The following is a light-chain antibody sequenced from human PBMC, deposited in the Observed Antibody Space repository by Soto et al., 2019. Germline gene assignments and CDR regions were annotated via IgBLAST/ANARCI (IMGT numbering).Light chain of an antibody. CDR3: QQYGT. J-gene: IGKJ1*01. CDR1: QSVCSN. Sequence: EIVMTQSPATLSVSPGERATLSCRASQSVCSNLAWYQQKPGQAPRLLIYGASTRATGIPARFSGSGSGTEISRTISNMDANDFALYCSQQYGTFGEGTKVEIK. V-gene: IGKV3-15*01. CDR2: GAS.